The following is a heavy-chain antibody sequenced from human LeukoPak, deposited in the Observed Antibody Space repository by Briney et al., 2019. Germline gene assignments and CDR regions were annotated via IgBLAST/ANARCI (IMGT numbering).Heavy chain of an antibody. V-gene: IGHV3-66*01. CDR3: ARDSSLAGLYYFDY. Sequence: GGSLRLSCAASGFTVSSNYMSWVRQAPGKGLEWVSVIYSGGSTYYADSVKGRFTISRDNSKNTLYPQMNSLRAEDTAVYYCARDSSLAGLYYFDYWGQGTLVTVSS. D-gene: IGHD6-19*01. CDR2: IYSGGST. CDR1: GFTVSSNY. J-gene: IGHJ4*02.